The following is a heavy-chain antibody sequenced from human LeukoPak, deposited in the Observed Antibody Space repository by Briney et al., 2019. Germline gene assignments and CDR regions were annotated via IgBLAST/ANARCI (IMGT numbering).Heavy chain of an antibody. CDR2: INHSGST. CDR1: GESFSGYY. D-gene: IGHD5-24*01. Sequence: PSETLSLTCTVYGESFSGYYWTWIRQPPGKGLDWIGEINHSGSTNYSPSLKSRVTISVDTSNNQFSLKLSSVTAADTAVYYCARTQAWPPYYYYMDVWGKGTTVTISS. CDR3: ARTQAWPPYYYYMDV. V-gene: IGHV4-34*01. J-gene: IGHJ6*03.